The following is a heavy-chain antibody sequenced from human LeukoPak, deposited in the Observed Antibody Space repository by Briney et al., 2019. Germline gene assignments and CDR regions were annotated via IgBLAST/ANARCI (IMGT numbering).Heavy chain of an antibody. Sequence: PSETLSLTCTVSGGSISSYYWSWIRQPAGKGLEWIGRLYTSGSININPSLKSRITMSVDTSKNQFSLRLSSVTAADTAVYYCVGATWGSGYFDYWGHGTLVTVSS. CDR1: GGSISSYY. V-gene: IGHV4-4*07. D-gene: IGHD7-27*01. CDR3: VGATWGSGYFDY. CDR2: LYTSGSI. J-gene: IGHJ4*01.